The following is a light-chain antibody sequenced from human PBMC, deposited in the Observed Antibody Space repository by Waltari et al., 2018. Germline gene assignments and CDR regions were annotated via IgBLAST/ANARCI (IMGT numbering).Light chain of an antibody. CDR3: QHTFETPYS. J-gene: IGKJ2*01. CDR2: ATS. V-gene: IGKV1-39*01. Sequence: DIQMTQSPSSLPASQADRVAITCRASENIGSYLNWYQQRTGEAPKLLIYATSTLQTEVPSRFSGSGSRTDFTLTISSLQPEDFATYYCQHTFETPYSFGQGTKLESK. CDR1: ENIGSY.